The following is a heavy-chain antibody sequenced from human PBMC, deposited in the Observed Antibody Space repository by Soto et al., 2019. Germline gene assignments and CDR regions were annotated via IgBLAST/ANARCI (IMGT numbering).Heavy chain of an antibody. Sequence: QVQLVQSGAEVKKPGSSVKVSCKASGGTLSSYTFSWVRQAPGQVLEWMGRIIPNLGITNYAQKFQGRITIIVDKSTSTAYMELSSLRSEDTAVYYCARDKGYCSGASCPDFDYWGQGTLVTVSS. D-gene: IGHD2-15*01. V-gene: IGHV1-69*08. J-gene: IGHJ4*02. CDR2: IIPNLGIT. CDR3: ARDKGYCSGASCPDFDY. CDR1: GGTLSSYT.